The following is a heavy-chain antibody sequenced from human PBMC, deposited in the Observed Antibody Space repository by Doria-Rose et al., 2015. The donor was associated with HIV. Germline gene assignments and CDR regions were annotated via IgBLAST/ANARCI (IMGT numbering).Heavy chain of an antibody. V-gene: IGHV3-53*01. CDR1: GFSASSNY. CDR2: IYSDGRT. D-gene: IGHD3-16*01. CDR3: ARDPFQSWAY. J-gene: IGHJ4*02. Sequence: VQLPGSGGSLVQPGGSLRLSCAASGFSASSNYMSGVRPAPGKGLEWASVIYSDGRTYYADSVKGRFTVSRDNSKNTLYLQINSLRAEDTAVYYCARDPFQSWAYWGQGTLVTVSS.